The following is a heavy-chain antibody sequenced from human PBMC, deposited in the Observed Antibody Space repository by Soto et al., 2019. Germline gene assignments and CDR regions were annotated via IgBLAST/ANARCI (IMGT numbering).Heavy chain of an antibody. J-gene: IGHJ4*02. Sequence: GGSLRLSCAASGFTFSNYGMNWVRQAPGKGLEWVSSISGGNTFYAGSVKGRFTISRDNSKNTLYLQMNSLTAEDTAVYYCAKDRLGGNFDYWGQGTQVTVSS. CDR2: ISGGNT. V-gene: IGHV3-23*01. CDR1: GFTFSNYG. CDR3: AKDRLGGNFDY.